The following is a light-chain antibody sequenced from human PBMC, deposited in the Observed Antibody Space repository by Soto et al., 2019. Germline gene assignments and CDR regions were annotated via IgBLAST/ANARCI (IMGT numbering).Light chain of an antibody. CDR2: KAS. J-gene: IGKJ1*01. V-gene: IGKV1-5*03. CDR1: QSLNSW. Sequence: DIQMTQSPSTLSASVGDRVTITCRASQSLNSWLAWYQHKPGKAPKLLIHKASILASGVPSRFSGSDSGADFTLTISSLQPDDFVTYYCQHYIGYSGMFGQGAKVDIK. CDR3: QHYIGYSGM.